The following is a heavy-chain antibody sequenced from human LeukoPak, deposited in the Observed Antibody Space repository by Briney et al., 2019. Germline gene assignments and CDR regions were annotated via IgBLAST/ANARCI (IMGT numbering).Heavy chain of an antibody. D-gene: IGHD1-1*01. CDR3: ARDILGDYKFHSTGTTNAPDY. J-gene: IGHJ4*02. CDR1: GYTFTSNG. CDR2: INPNSGGT. Sequence: ASVKVSCKASGYTFTSNGITWVRQAPGQGLEWMGWINPNSGGTNYAQKFQGRVTMTRDTSISTAYMELSRLRSDDTAVYYCARDILGDYKFHSTGTTNAPDYWGQGTLVTVSS. V-gene: IGHV1-2*02.